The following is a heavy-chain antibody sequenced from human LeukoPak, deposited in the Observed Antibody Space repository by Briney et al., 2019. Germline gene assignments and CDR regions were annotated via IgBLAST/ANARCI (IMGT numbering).Heavy chain of an antibody. J-gene: IGHJ4*02. CDR3: ARDRYSSGWHFDY. Sequence: SETLSLTCTVSGGSISSGGYYWSWIRQPPGKGLEWIGYIYYSGSTNYNPSLKSRVTISVDTSKNQFSLKLSSVTAADTAVYYCARDRYSSGWHFDYWGQGTLVTVSS. CDR2: IYYSGST. V-gene: IGHV4-61*08. D-gene: IGHD6-19*01. CDR1: GGSISSGGYY.